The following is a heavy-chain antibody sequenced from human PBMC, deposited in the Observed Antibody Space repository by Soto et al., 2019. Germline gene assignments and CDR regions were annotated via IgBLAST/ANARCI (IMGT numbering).Heavy chain of an antibody. Sequence: QLQLQESGSGLVKPSQTLSLTCAVSGGSISSGGYSWSWIRQPPGKGLEWIGYIYHSGSTYYNPSLKSRVTIXXDXSXXQFSLKLSSVTAADTAVYYCARALPTVTNYWYFDLWGRGTLVTVSS. V-gene: IGHV4-30-2*01. CDR1: GGSISSGGYS. D-gene: IGHD4-17*01. CDR3: ARALPTVTNYWYFDL. CDR2: IYHSGST. J-gene: IGHJ2*01.